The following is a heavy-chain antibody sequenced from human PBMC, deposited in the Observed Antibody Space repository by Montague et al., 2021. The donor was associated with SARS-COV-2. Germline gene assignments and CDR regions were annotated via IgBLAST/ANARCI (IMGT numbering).Heavy chain of an antibody. D-gene: IGHD3-22*01. V-gene: IGHV4-30-4*08. J-gene: IGHJ4*02. CDR3: ARRGKTRIAMIVVVIGYFDY. CDR2: IHYSGST. Sequence: TLSLTCTVSGGSISSGDYYWSWIRQHPGKGLEWIGYIHYSGSTYYNPSLKSRVTISVDTSKNQFSLKLSSVTAADTAEYYCARRGKTRIAMIVVVIGYFDYWGQGTLVTVS. CDR1: GGSISSGDYY.